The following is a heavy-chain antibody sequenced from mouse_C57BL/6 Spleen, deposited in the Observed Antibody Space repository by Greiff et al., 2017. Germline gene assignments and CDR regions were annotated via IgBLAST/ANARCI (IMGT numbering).Heavy chain of an antibody. CDR3: AGYDAWYFDV. J-gene: IGHJ1*03. CDR1: GYTFTSYW. Sequence: QVQLQQPGAELVMPGASVKLSCKASGYTFTSYWMHWVKQRPGQGLEWIGDIDPSDSYTNYNQKFKGKSTLTVDKSSSTAYMPLSSLTYEVSAVYYCAGYDAWYFDVWGTGTTGTVSS. CDR2: IDPSDSYT. V-gene: IGHV1-69*01. D-gene: IGHD2-2*01.